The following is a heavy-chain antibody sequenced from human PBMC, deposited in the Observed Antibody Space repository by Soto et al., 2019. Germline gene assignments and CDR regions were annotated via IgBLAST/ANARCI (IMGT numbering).Heavy chain of an antibody. V-gene: IGHV3-30*18. CDR1: GFTFSSYG. CDR3: AKDRGAVAEWYYFDY. J-gene: IGHJ4*02. Sequence: QVQLVESGGGVVQPGRSLRLSCAASGFTFSSYGMHWVRQAPGKGLEWVAVISYDGSNKYYADSVKGRITSSRDKSKNTLELQMNSLGAEDTTVYYCAKDRGAVAEWYYFDYWGQGTLVTVSS. CDR2: ISYDGSNK. D-gene: IGHD6-19*01.